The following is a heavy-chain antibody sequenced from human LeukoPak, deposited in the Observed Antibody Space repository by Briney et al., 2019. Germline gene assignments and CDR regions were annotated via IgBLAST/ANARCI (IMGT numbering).Heavy chain of an antibody. Sequence: SETLSLTFTVSGGSISSGGYYWRWIRQHPGKGLEWIGYIYYSGSTYYNPSLKSRVTISVYTSKNQFSLKLSSVTAADTAVYYCARAYYDPYFDYWGQGTLVTVSS. CDR2: IYYSGST. D-gene: IGHD3-22*01. V-gene: IGHV4-31*03. CDR1: GGSISSGGYY. J-gene: IGHJ4*02. CDR3: ARAYYDPYFDY.